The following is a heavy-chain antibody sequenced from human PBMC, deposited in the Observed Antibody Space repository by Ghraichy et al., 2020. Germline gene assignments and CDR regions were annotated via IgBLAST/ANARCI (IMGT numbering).Heavy chain of an antibody. V-gene: IGHV3-53*01. Sequence: GGSLRLSCAASGFTVSSNYMSWVRQAPGKGLEWVSVIYSGGSTYYADSVKGRFTISRDNSKNTLYLQMNSLRAEDTAVYYCARMGYDSSGYNDYWGQGTLVTVSS. J-gene: IGHJ4*02. D-gene: IGHD3-22*01. CDR2: IYSGGST. CDR3: ARMGYDSSGYNDY. CDR1: GFTVSSNY.